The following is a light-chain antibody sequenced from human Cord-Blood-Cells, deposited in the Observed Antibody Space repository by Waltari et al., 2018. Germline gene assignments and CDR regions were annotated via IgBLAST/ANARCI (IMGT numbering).Light chain of an antibody. CDR3: MIWPSNASNWV. CDR1: SDINVGSYN. J-gene: IGLJ3*02. Sequence: QPVLTQSPSSSASPGESARLTCTLPSDINVGSYNVSWYQQKPWSPPRFLLYYYSDSDTGQGSGVLVRFSGSKDAAANTVVLRISGVQSENEDEYYCMIWPSNASNWVFGGGTKLTVL. V-gene: IGLV5-37*01. CDR2: YYSDSDT.